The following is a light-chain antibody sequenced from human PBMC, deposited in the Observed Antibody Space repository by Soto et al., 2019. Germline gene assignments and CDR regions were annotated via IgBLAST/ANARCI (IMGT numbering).Light chain of an antibody. CDR3: HQYGSSPRT. CDR1: QSVSSNF. CDR2: GAS. V-gene: IGKV3-20*01. Sequence: EIVLTQSPGTLSLSPGDRATLSCRASQSVSSNFLAWYQQKPGQAPSLLIYGASIRATGIPDRFSGSGSGTDFTLTIRRLETEDFAMYFCHQYGSSPRTFGQGTKGEIK. J-gene: IGKJ1*01.